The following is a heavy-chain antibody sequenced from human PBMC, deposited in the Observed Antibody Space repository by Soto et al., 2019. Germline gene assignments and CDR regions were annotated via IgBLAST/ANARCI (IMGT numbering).Heavy chain of an antibody. V-gene: IGHV4-39*01. CDR2: IYYGGST. D-gene: IGHD6-13*01. J-gene: IGHJ4*02. CDR3: ARCLAGAAGTFDF. CDR1: GGSISSSNYY. Sequence: SETLSLTCTVSGGSISSSNYYWGWIRQPPGKGLEWIGSIYYGGSTYYNPSRKTRVTISVDTPKNQFSLKLNSVTAADTAVYYCARCLAGAAGTFDFWGQGTLVTVSS.